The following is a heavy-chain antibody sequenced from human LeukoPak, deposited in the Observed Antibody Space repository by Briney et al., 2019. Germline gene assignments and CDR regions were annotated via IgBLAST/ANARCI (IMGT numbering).Heavy chain of an antibody. D-gene: IGHD3-22*01. V-gene: IGHV1-69-2*01. CDR2: VDPEDGET. CDR1: GYTFTDYY. Sequence: ASVKISCKVSGYTFTDYYMHWVQQAPGKGLEWMGLVDPEDGETIYAEKFQGRVTITADTSTDTAYMELSSLRSEDTAVYYCATGHFRSRHYDSSGYYDYWGQGTLVTVSS. CDR3: ATGHFRSRHYDSSGYYDY. J-gene: IGHJ4*02.